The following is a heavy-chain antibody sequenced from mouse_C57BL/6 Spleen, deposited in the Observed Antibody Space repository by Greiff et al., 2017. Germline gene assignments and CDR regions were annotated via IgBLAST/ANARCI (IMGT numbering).Heavy chain of an antibody. CDR1: GYTFTSYW. CDR2: IYPGSGST. J-gene: IGHJ4*01. Sequence: QVQLQQSGAELVKPGASVKMSCKASGYTFTSYWITWVKQRPGQGLEWIGDIYPGSGSTNYNEKFKSKATLTVDTSSSPAYMQLSSLTSEDSAVYYCARGDSYAMDYWGQGTSVTVSS. V-gene: IGHV1-55*01. CDR3: ARGDSYAMDY.